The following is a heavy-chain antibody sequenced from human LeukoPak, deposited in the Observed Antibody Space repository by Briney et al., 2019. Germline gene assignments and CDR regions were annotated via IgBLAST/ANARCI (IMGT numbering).Heavy chain of an antibody. J-gene: IGHJ6*04. CDR3: ARAELVSYSNYPLGV. D-gene: IGHD4-11*01. CDR1: GYTFTSYY. V-gene: IGHV1-46*01. Sequence: ASVKVSCKASGYTFTSYYMHWVRQAPGQGLEWMGIINPSGGSTSYAQKFQGRVTMTRDMSTSTVYMELSSLRSEDTAVYYCARAELVSYSNYPLGVWGKGTTVTVSS. CDR2: INPSGGST.